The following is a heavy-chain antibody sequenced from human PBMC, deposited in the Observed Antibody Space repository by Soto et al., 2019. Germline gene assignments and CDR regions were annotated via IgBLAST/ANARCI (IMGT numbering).Heavy chain of an antibody. CDR2: INHSGRT. CDR1: GGSFSGYY. D-gene: IGHD3-9*01. CDR3: AGFPVLRYFDWLLPHYYYYGMDV. V-gene: IGHV4-34*01. J-gene: IGHJ6*02. Sequence: PSETLSLTCAVYGGSFSGYYWSWIRQPPGKGLEWIGEINHSGRTNYNPSLKSRVTISVDTSKNQITLNMSTVTAADMAVYYFAGFPVLRYFDWLLPHYYYYGMDVWGQGTTVTVSS.